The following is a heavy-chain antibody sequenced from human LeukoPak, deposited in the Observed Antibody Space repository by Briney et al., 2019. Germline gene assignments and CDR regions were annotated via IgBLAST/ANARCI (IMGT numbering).Heavy chain of an antibody. J-gene: IGHJ4*02. Sequence: ASVKASCKASGYTFTGYNMHWVRQAPGQGLEWMGGINPNSGGTNYAQKFQGRVTMTRDTSISTAYMELSRLTSDDTAVYYCARASVEMATIEGNYCDYWGQGTLVTVSS. V-gene: IGHV1-2*02. CDR1: GYTFTGYN. CDR3: ARASVEMATIEGNYCDY. CDR2: INPNSGGT. D-gene: IGHD5-24*01.